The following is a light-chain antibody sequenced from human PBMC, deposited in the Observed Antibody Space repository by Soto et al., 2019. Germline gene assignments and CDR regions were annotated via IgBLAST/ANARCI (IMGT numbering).Light chain of an antibody. Sequence: DIVMTQSPLSLPVTPGDPASISCMSSQSLLHSNGYNSLDWYLQKPVQSPQLLIYLGSNRASGVPDSLRGSVAGSDSTLKISRLEAEDVGVYYCKHALHPLSFGGGTKVEIK. CDR3: KHALHPLS. CDR1: QSLLHSNGYNS. V-gene: IGKV2-28*01. J-gene: IGKJ4*01. CDR2: LGS.